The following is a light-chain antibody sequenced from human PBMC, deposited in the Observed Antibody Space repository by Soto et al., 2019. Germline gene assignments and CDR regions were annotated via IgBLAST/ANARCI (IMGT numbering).Light chain of an antibody. CDR3: QQYNDWPLT. V-gene: IGKV3-15*01. J-gene: IGKJ4*01. CDR1: QSVNSN. CDR2: GAS. Sequence: EKVMTQSPAALSVYPGERATLSCRASQSVNSNLAWYQRKPGQAPRLLLSGASTRATGIPARFSGSASGTEFTLTISSLQSEDSAGYYCQQYNDWPLTLGGGTKVESK.